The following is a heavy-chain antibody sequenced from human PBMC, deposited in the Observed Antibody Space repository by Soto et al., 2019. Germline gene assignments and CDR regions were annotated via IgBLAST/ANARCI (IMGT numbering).Heavy chain of an antibody. D-gene: IGHD1-7*01. Sequence: PSQTLSLTCAISGDSVSSNSAAWNWIRLSPSRGLEWLARTYYRSRWYNDYAVSVRSRITVNPDTSKNQFSLQLTSVTPEDISVYYCAGTTSHQWYYMDVWGKGTTVTVSS. CDR3: AGTTSHQWYYMDV. J-gene: IGHJ6*03. CDR1: GDSVSSNSAA. CDR2: TYYRSRWYN. V-gene: IGHV6-1*01.